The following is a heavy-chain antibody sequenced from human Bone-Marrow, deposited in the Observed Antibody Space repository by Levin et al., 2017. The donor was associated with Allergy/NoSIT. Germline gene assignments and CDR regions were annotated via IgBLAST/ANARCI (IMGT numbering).Heavy chain of an antibody. V-gene: IGHV3-30-3*01. CDR3: ARDTGVGANAPLDD. J-gene: IGHJ4*02. D-gene: IGHD1-26*01. Sequence: GGSLRLSCAASGFIFSNFPMYWVRQAPGKGLEWVARISYDGSKKHYADSDRFTISRDNAKNTVYLRVSSLRVDDTAVYYCARDTGVGANAPLDDWGQGTLVTVSS. CDR2: ISYDGSKK. CDR1: GFIFSNFP.